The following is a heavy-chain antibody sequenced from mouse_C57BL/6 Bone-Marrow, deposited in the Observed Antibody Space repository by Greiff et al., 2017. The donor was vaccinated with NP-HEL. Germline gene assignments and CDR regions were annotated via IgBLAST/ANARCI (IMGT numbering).Heavy chain of an antibody. CDR3: ARRGYGSSPAMDY. CDR2: IYPSDRET. J-gene: IGHJ4*01. V-gene: IGHV1-61*01. Sequence: QVQLQQPGAELVRPGSSVKLSCKASGYTFTSYWMDWVKQRPGQGLEWIGNIYPSDRETHSNQKFKDKATLTVDKSSSTAYMQLSSLTSEDSAVYYCARRGYGSSPAMDYWGQGTSVTVSS. D-gene: IGHD1-1*01. CDR1: GYTFTSYW.